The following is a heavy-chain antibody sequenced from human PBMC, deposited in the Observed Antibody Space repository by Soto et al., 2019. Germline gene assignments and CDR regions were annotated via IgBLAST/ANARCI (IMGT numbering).Heavy chain of an antibody. Sequence: GESLKISCQGSGYIFATYWIGWVRQMPGKGLELMGIIYPGDSDTRYNLSFQGQVTFSADTSINTAYLHWSSLKASDTAMYYCARHLTSYYDTSGYDIWGQGTMVT. CDR2: IYPGDSDT. CDR1: GYIFATYW. J-gene: IGHJ3*02. CDR3: ARHLTSYYDTSGYDI. D-gene: IGHD3-22*01. V-gene: IGHV5-51*01.